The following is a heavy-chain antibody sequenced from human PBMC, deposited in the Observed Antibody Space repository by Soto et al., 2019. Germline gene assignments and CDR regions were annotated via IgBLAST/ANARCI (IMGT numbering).Heavy chain of an antibody. CDR2: IIPIFGTA. CDR1: GGTFSSYA. D-gene: IGHD3-22*01. V-gene: IGHV1-69*01. CDR3: ASPGVYYYDSSGCFDY. Sequence: QVQLVQSGAEVKKPGSSVKVSCKASGGTFSSYAISWVRQAPGQGLEWMGGIIPIFGTANYAQKFQGRVTITADESTSTAYMELSSLRSEDTAVYYCASPGVYYYDSSGCFDYWGPGTLVTVSS. J-gene: IGHJ4*02.